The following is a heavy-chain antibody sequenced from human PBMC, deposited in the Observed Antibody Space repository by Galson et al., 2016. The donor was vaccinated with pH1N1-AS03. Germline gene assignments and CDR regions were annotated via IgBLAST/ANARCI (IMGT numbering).Heavy chain of an antibody. V-gene: IGHV3-30*03. CDR2: FSHDGTNK. D-gene: IGHD3/OR15-3a*01. CDR1: GFNFKGYD. J-gene: IGHJ3*02. Sequence: SLRLSCAASGFNFKGYDMHWARQTPGKGLEWVALFSHDGTNKYYADSVKGRFIVSRDNSRNTLYLQMNSLRDEDTAVYYCARGVGGTGYYSAFDIWGQGTMVIVSS. CDR3: ARGVGGTGYYSAFDI.